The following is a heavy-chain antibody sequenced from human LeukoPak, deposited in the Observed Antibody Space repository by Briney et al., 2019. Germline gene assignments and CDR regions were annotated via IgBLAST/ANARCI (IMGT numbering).Heavy chain of an antibody. D-gene: IGHD3-16*01. J-gene: IGHJ4*02. V-gene: IGHV3-23*01. Sequence: GGSLRLSCAASGFTFSSYAMTWARQAPGKGLEWVSSISGGGGSTYYADSVKGRFTISRDNSKNTLYLQMNSLRAEDTALYYCAKDLARYYWGLGTLVTVSS. CDR1: GFTFSSYA. CDR3: AKDLARYY. CDR2: ISGGGGST.